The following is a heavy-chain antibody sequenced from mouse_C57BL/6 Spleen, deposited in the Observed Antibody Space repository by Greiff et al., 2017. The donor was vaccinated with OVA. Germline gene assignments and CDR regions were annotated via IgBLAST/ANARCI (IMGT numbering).Heavy chain of an antibody. V-gene: IGHV5-6*01. CDR1: GFTFSSYG. CDR2: ISSGGSYT. Sequence: EVQLVESGGDLVKPGGSLKLSCAASGFTFSSYGMSWVRQTPDKRLEWVATISSGGSYTYYPDSVKGRFTISRDNAKNTLYLQMSSLKSEDTAMYYCARHEDEPAWFAYWGQGTLVTVSA. J-gene: IGHJ3*01. CDR3: ARHEDEPAWFAY.